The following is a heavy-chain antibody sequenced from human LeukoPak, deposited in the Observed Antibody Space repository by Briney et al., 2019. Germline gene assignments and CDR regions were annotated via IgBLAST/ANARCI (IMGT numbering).Heavy chain of an antibody. D-gene: IGHD3-10*01. CDR2: IYHSGST. V-gene: IGHV4-4*02. CDR3: ARDRSSALITIMDY. J-gene: IGHJ4*02. Sequence: PSETLSLTCAVSGGSISSSNRWSWVRQPPGKGLEWIGEIYHSGSTNYNPSLKSRVTISVDKSKNQFSLKLSSVTAADTAVYYCARDRSSALITIMDYWGQGTLVTVSS. CDR1: GGSISSSNR.